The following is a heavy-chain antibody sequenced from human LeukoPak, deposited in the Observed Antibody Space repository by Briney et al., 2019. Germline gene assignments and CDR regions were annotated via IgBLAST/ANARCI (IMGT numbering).Heavy chain of an antibody. CDR2: INHSGST. J-gene: IGHJ5*02. V-gene: IGHV4-34*01. CDR3: ARTHTIFGVVRRNWFDP. Sequence: SETLSLTCAVYGGSFSGYYWSWIRQPPGKGLEWIGEINHSGSTNYNPSLKSRVTISVDTSKNQFSLKLSSVTAADTAVYYCARTHTIFGVVRRNWFDPWGERTLVTVSS. CDR1: GGSFSGYY. D-gene: IGHD3-3*01.